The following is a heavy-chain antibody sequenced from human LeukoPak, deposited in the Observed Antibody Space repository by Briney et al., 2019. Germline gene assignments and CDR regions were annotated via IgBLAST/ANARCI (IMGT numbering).Heavy chain of an antibody. CDR3: ARDLFSYGANQDDY. CDR2: INHDGSDK. Sequence: GGSLRLSCVASGFTFSSYWMNWVRQAPGKGLEWVANINHDGSDKYYVDSVKGRFTISRDNAKKSLYLQMNSLRAEDTAVYYCARDLFSYGANQDDYWGQGTLVTVSS. CDR1: GFTFSSYW. D-gene: IGHD5-18*01. V-gene: IGHV3-7*01. J-gene: IGHJ4*02.